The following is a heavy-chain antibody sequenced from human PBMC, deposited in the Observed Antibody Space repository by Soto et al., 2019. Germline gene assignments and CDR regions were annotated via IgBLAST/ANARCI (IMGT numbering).Heavy chain of an antibody. V-gene: IGHV3-74*01. CDR2: INPDGRTI. CDR3: AQAGNYRFDN. CDR1: AFSFSTSW. D-gene: IGHD1-1*01. J-gene: IGHJ4*02. Sequence: PGGSLRLSCAASAFSFSTSWMHWVRQAPGEGLVWVSRINPDGRTINYADSVKGRFTISRDNAKNTLYLQMNILRVEDTAVYFCAQAGNYRFDNWGLGTLVTVSS.